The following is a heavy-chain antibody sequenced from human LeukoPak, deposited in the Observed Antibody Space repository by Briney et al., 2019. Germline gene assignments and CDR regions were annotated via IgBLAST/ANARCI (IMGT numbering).Heavy chain of an antibody. CDR3: AKVGGDFWSGYSSSTSPYWYFDL. CDR1: GFTFSSYA. V-gene: IGHV3-23*01. D-gene: IGHD3-3*01. Sequence: GGSLRLSCAASGFTFSSYAMSWVRQAPGKGLEWVSAISGSGGSTYYADSVKGRFTISRDNSKNTLYLQMNSLRAGDTAVYYCAKVGGDFWSGYSSSTSPYWYFDLWGRGTLVTVSS. J-gene: IGHJ2*01. CDR2: ISGSGGST.